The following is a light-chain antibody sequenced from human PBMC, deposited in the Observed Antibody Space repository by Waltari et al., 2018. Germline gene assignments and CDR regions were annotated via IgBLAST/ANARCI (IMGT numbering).Light chain of an antibody. V-gene: IGLV3-21*02. CDR1: DLGYKS. Sequence: SYVLTQPPSVSVAPGQTARITCEGTDLGYKSGHWYHQRPGQAPVLVLHENSDRPSGIPERISGSNSVNMATLSISRVEAGDEADYYCQVWDSRSDHVVFGGGTKLTVL. J-gene: IGLJ2*01. CDR2: ENS. CDR3: QVWDSRSDHVV.